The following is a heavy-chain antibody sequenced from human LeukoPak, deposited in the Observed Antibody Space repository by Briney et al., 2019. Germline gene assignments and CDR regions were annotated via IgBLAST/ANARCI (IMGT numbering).Heavy chain of an antibody. Sequence: PGGSLRLSCAASGFTFSSYGMHWVRQAPGKGLEWVAFIRYDGSNKYYADSVKGRFTISRDNSKNTLYLQMNSLRAEDTAVYYCAKGPAIVGVRGYNWFDPWGQGTLVTVSS. CDR1: GFTFSSYG. CDR3: AKGPAIVGVRGYNWFDP. D-gene: IGHD3-10*01. CDR2: IRYDGSNK. V-gene: IGHV3-30*02. J-gene: IGHJ5*02.